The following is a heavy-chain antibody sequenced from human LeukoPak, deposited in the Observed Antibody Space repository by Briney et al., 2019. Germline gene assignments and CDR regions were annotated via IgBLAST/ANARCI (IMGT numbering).Heavy chain of an antibody. J-gene: IGHJ5*02. V-gene: IGHV4-59*08. Sequence: NTSETLSLTCTVSGGSISNYYWSWIRQPPGKGLEWIGYIYYSGITNNNPSLKSRVTVSVDTSKNQFSLKLSPVTVADTAVCYCTRGNPNWFDPWGQGTLVTVSS. CDR2: IYYSGIT. CDR1: GGSISNYY. CDR3: TRGNPNWFDP.